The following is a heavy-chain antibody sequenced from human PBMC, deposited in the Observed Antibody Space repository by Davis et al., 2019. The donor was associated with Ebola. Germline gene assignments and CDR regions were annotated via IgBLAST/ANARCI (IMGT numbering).Heavy chain of an antibody. D-gene: IGHD3-16*01. V-gene: IGHV1-69*04. CDR3: AVIGGAIDY. CDR1: GYTFTSYD. CDR2: IIPILGIA. Sequence: SVKVSCKASGYTFTSYDINWVRQAPGQGLEWMGRIIPILGIANYAQKFQGRVTITADKSTSTAYMELSSLRSEDTAVYYCAVIGGAIDYWGQGTLVTVSS. J-gene: IGHJ4*02.